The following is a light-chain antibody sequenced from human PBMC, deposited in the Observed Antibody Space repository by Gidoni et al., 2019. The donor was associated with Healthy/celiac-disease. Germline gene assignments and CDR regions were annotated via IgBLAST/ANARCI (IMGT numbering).Light chain of an antibody. CDR1: QSISSW. J-gene: IGKJ1*01. Sequence: DLKMTQSPSTLSASVGDRVTITCRASQSISSWLAWYQQKPGKAPKLLIYDASSLESGVPSMFSGSGSGTEFTLTISSLQPDDFATYYCQQYNSYPWTFGQGTKVEIK. CDR3: QQYNSYPWT. V-gene: IGKV1-5*01. CDR2: DAS.